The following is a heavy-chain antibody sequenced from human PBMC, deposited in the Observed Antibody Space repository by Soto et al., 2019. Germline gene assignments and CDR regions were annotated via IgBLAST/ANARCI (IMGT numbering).Heavy chain of an antibody. V-gene: IGHV4-59*08. D-gene: IGHD1-26*01. J-gene: IGHJ6*02. CDR2: IYYSGST. CDR1: GGSISSYY. CDR3: ARQAPLRDSGSYFWYYGMDV. Sequence: SETLSLTCTVSGGSISSYYWSWIRQPPGRGLEWIGYIYYSGSTNYNPSLKSRVTISVDTSKNQFSLKLSSVTAPDTAVYYCARQAPLRDSGSYFWYYGMDVWGQGTTVTVSS.